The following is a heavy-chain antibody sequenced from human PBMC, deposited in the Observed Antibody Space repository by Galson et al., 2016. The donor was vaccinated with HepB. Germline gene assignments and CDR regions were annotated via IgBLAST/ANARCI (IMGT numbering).Heavy chain of an antibody. D-gene: IGHD3-3*01. Sequence: PALVKPTQTLTLTCTFSGFSLSTNGVGVGWIRQPPGKALEWLALLFWDDDKRFSPSLRRRLTITKDTSKNQVVLKMTSVDPIDTATYFCVHTPGEWRGHYYYYEMDVWGPGTTVTVSS. V-gene: IGHV2-5*02. J-gene: IGHJ6*02. CDR1: GFSLSTNGVG. CDR3: VHTPGEWRGHYYYYEMDV. CDR2: LFWDDDK.